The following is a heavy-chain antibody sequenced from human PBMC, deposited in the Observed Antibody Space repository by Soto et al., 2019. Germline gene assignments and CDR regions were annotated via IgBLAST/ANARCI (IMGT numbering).Heavy chain of an antibody. CDR2: IIPIFGTA. D-gene: IGHD1-7*01. CDR3: ASVLELHYYYGMDV. V-gene: IGHV1-69*12. Sequence: QVQRVQSGAEVKKPGSSVKVSCKASGGTFSSYAISWVRQAPGQGLEWMGGIIPIFGTANYAQKFQGRVTITAYESTSTAYMELCSLRSEDTAVYYCASVLELHYYYGMDVWGQGTTVTVSS. J-gene: IGHJ6*02. CDR1: GGTFSSYA.